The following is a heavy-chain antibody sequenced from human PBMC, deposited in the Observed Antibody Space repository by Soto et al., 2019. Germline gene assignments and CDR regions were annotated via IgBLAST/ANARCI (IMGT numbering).Heavy chain of an antibody. V-gene: IGHV1-18*04. CDR1: GYSFTGYG. CDR2: ITTYNGDT. J-gene: IGHJ4*03. D-gene: IGHD2-15*01. CDR3: AQGRGESLIPVVDDDVDG. Sequence: DSVQASCTASGYSFTGYGINWVRQAPGQGLEWLGRITTYNGDTNYAQNFQGRLTMTTDTSTGTTYMELRSLRSDDTAVYYCAQGRGESLIPVVDDDVDGWGQGTLVTVYS.